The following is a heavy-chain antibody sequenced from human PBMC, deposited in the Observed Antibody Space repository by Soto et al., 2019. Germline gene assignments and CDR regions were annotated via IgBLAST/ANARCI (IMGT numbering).Heavy chain of an antibody. CDR3: ARRAPGDSSGYYYYFDY. V-gene: IGHV1-69*13. CDR1: GGTFSSYA. Sequence: SVKVSCKASGGTFSSYAISWVRQAPGQGLEWMGGIIPIFGTANYAQKFQGRVTITADESTSTAYMELSSLRSEDTAVYYCARRAPGDSSGYYYYFDYWGQGTLVTVSS. J-gene: IGHJ4*02. D-gene: IGHD3-22*01. CDR2: IIPIFGTA.